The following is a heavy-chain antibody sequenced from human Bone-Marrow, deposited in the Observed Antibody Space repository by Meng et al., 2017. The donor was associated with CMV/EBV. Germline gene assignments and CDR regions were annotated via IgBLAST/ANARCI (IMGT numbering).Heavy chain of an antibody. V-gene: IGHV1-8*01. CDR3: AREATLYSSSWAFFDY. J-gene: IGHJ4*02. Sequence: ASVKVSCKASGYTFTSYAINWVRQATGQGLEWMGWMNPNSGNTGYAQKFQGRVTITTDESTSTAYMELSSLRSEDTAVYYCAREATLYSSSWAFFDYWGQGTLVTVSS. CDR1: GYTFTSYA. CDR2: MNPNSGNT. D-gene: IGHD6-13*01.